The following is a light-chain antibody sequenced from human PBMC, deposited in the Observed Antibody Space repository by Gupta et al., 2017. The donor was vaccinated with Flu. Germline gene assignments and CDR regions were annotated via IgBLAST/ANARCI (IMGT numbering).Light chain of an antibody. CDR3: QQRSNWPPIT. Sequence: EIVLTQSPATLSLSPGERATLSCRASQSVSSYLAWYQQKPGQAPRLLIYDASNRATDIPARFSGSGSGTDXTLTSSXLEQEDFAVYYCQQRSNWPPITFGXGTKVEIK. V-gene: IGKV3-11*01. J-gene: IGKJ4*01. CDR1: QSVSSY. CDR2: DAS.